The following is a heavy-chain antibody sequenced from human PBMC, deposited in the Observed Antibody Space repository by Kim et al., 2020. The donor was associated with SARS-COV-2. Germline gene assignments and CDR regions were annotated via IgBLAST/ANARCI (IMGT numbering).Heavy chain of an antibody. CDR2: VYRSGST. V-gene: IGHV4-39*01. D-gene: IGHD4-4*01. CDR3: ARHQHYTFHD. Sequence: SETLSLTCSVSGGSVSSDGYFWGWIRQPPGKGLEWIGTVYRSGSTFYNPSLKSRATFSLDTSKYHFSLSLKSVTAADTAVYYCARHQHYTFHDWGQGTLVTVSS. CDR1: GGSVSSDGYF. J-gene: IGHJ4*02.